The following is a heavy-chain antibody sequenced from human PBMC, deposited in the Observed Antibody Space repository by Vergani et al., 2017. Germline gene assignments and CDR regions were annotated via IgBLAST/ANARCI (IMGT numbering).Heavy chain of an antibody. D-gene: IGHD3-3*01. V-gene: IGHV4-39*07. J-gene: IGHJ4*02. CDR1: GGSISSSSYY. CDR2: IYYSGST. CDR3: ARAATEFWSGARHFDY. Sequence: QLQLQESGPGLVKPSETLSLTCTVSGGSISSSSYYWGWIRQPPGKGLEWIGGIYYSGSTYYNPSLKSLVTISVDTSENQFALKLRSVTAADTAVYYCARAATEFWSGARHFDYWGQGTLVTVSS.